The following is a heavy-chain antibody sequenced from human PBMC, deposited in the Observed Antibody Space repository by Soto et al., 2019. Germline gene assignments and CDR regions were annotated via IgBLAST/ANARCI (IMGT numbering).Heavy chain of an antibody. CDR1: VDSISSGYY. D-gene: IGHD3-22*01. J-gene: IGHJ5*02. CDR2: IYHSGTT. Sequence: SETLSLTCSVSVDSISSGYYWAWIRQPPGKGLEWIGSIYHSGTTYYNPSLTSRVTISVDTSKNQFSLTLSSVTAADSAVYYWSREILTMIRWFHPWGQGILVT. CDR3: SREILTMIRWFHP. V-gene: IGHV4-38-2*02.